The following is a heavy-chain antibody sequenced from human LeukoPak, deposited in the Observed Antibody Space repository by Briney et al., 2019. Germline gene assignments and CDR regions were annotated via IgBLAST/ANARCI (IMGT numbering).Heavy chain of an antibody. J-gene: IGHJ4*02. Sequence: ASVKVSCKASGYTFTGYYMHWVRQAPGQGLEWMGWINPNSGGTNYAQKLQGRVTMTRDTSISTAYMELRSLRSDDTAVYYCARVERFLEWFSFDYWGQGTLVTVSS. V-gene: IGHV1-2*02. CDR3: ARVERFLEWFSFDY. CDR1: GYTFTGYY. D-gene: IGHD3-3*01. CDR2: INPNSGGT.